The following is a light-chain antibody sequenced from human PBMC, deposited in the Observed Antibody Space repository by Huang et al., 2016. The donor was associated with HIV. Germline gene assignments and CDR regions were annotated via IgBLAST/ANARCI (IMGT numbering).Light chain of an antibody. CDR2: ELS. CDR3: MQGKQLPYT. J-gene: IGKJ2*01. V-gene: IGKV2-29*02. Sequence: DIVMTQTPLSLSVTPGQPASIPCKSSQGLLYREKIYLYWYLQKPGQSPQLLIYELSNRFSGVPDRFSGSGSPTDFTLKISRVETEDVGVYYCMQGKQLPYTFGQGTRLEIK. CDR1: QGLLYREKIY.